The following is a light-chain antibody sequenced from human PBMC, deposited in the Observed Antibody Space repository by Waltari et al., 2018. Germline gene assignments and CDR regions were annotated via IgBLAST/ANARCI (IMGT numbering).Light chain of an antibody. CDR3: QKYGTLPAT. V-gene: IGKV3-20*01. CDR1: QSVSRT. J-gene: IGKJ1*01. Sequence: EIVLTQSPGTLSLSPGERATLSCRASQSVSRTLAWNQQTPSQAPRLLIYDASSRATGIPDMFSGSGSGTDFSLTISRLEPDDFAVYYCQKYGTLPATFGQGTKVEVK. CDR2: DAS.